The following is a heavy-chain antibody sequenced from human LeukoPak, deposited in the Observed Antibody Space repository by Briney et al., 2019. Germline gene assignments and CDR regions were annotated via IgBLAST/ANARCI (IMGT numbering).Heavy chain of an antibody. J-gene: IGHJ3*02. V-gene: IGHV3-30*02. CDR1: GFTFSSYG. CDR2: IRYDGSNK. D-gene: IGHD3-10*01. Sequence: WGSLRLSCAASGFTFSSYGMHWVRQAPGKGLEWVAFIRYDGSNKYYADSVKGRFTISRDNSKNTLYLQMNSLRAEDTAVYYCAKDGSFGGSGSQVAFDIWGQATMVTVSS. CDR3: AKDGSFGGSGSQVAFDI.